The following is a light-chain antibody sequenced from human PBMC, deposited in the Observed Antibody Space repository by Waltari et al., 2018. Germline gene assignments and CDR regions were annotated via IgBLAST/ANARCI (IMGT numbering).Light chain of an antibody. Sequence: QSALTQPASVSGSPGQSITISCTGTSSDVGGYNYVSWYQQHPGKAPNLMIYEVINRPSGVSNRFSGSKSGNTASLTLSGLQAEDEADYSCSSYTSSSTLVFGGGTKLTVL. CDR1: SSDVGGYNY. CDR3: SSYTSSSTLV. CDR2: EVI. V-gene: IGLV2-14*01. J-gene: IGLJ2*01.